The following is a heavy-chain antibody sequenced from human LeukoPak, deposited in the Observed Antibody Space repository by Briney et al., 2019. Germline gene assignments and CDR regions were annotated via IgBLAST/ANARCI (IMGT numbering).Heavy chain of an antibody. CDR3: AREGRATSDY. J-gene: IGHJ4*02. Sequence: HGESLQISCEGSGYIFTSYWIGWVRQMPGKGLEWMGIIYPGDSDTRYSPSFQGQVTISADKSISTAYLQWSSLKASDTAMYYCAREGRATSDYWGQGTLVTVSS. CDR1: GYIFTSYW. CDR2: IYPGDSDT. V-gene: IGHV5-51*01. D-gene: IGHD2-2*01.